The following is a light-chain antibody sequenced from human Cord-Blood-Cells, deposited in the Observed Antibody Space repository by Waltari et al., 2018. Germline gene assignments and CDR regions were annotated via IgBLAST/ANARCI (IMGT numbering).Light chain of an antibody. CDR1: SSDVGGYNY. J-gene: IGLJ1*01. V-gene: IGLV2-8*01. CDR2: EVS. Sequence: QSALTQPPSASGSPGQSVTISCPGTSSDVGGYNYAPWYQQHPGKAPKLMIYEVSKRHSGVPDRFSGSKSGNTASLTVSGLQAEDEADYYCSSYAGSNNFVFGTGTKVTVL. CDR3: SSYAGSNNFV.